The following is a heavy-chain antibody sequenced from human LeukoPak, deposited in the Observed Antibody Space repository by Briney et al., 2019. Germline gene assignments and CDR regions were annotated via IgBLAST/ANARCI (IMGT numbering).Heavy chain of an antibody. V-gene: IGHV4-39*01. D-gene: IGHD3-22*01. Sequence: PSETLSLTCTVSGGSISSSSYYWGWIRQPPGKGLEWIGSIYYSGSTYYNPSLKSRVTISVDTSKNQFSLKLSSVTAADTAVYYCARLVDDYYDSSGYYNAFDIWGQGTIVTVSS. J-gene: IGHJ3*02. CDR1: GGSISSSSYY. CDR2: IYYSGST. CDR3: ARLVDDYYDSSGYYNAFDI.